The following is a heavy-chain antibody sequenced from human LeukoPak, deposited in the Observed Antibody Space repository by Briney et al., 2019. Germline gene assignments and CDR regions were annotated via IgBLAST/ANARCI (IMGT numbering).Heavy chain of an antibody. J-gene: IGHJ6*03. Sequence: ASVKVSCKASGYTFIGYWIHWVRQAPGQGLEWMGWINPNSGGTNYAQKFQGRVTMTRDTSISTAYMEVNRLRSDDTAVYYCARDPGAITPYMDVWGKGTTVTISS. CDR2: INPNSGGT. CDR3: ARDPGAITPYMDV. V-gene: IGHV1-2*02. D-gene: IGHD2-15*01. CDR1: GYTFIGYW.